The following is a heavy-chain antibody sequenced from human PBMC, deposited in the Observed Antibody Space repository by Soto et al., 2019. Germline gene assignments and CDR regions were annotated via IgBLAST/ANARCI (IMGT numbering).Heavy chain of an antibody. CDR1: GFTFSSYG. Sequence: QVQLVESGGGVVQPGRSLRLSCAASGFTFSSYGMHWVRQAPGKGLEWVAVIWFDGSNKWYADSVKGRFTISRDNSKNTLYLQMNSLRAEDTAVYSCARDRGYSGYDSPRYYYGMDVWGQGTMGTVSS. J-gene: IGHJ6*02. CDR2: IWFDGSNK. V-gene: IGHV3-33*01. D-gene: IGHD5-12*01. CDR3: ARDRGYSGYDSPRYYYGMDV.